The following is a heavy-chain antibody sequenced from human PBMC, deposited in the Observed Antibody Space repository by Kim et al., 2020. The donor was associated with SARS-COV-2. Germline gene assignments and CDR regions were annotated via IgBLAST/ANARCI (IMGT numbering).Heavy chain of an antibody. D-gene: IGHD3-10*01. CDR1: GFTFSSYW. CDR2: IKQDGSEK. CDR3: AREYMVRGVISKYYYYYYGMDV. V-gene: IGHV3-7*01. Sequence: GGSLRLSCAASGFTFSSYWMSWVRQAPGKGLEWVANIKQDGSEKYYVDSVKGRFTISRDNAKNSLYLQMNSLRAEDTAVYYCAREYMVRGVISKYYYYYYGMDVWGQGTTVTVSS. J-gene: IGHJ6*02.